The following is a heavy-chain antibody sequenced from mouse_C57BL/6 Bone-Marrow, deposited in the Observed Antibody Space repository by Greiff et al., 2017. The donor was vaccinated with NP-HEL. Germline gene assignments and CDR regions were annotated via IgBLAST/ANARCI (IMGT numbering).Heavy chain of an antibody. V-gene: IGHV1-59*01. J-gene: IGHJ4*01. CDR2: IDPSDSYT. CDR1: GYTFTSYW. D-gene: IGHD2-4*01. CDR3: ARPSIYYDYVYAMDY. Sequence: QVQLQQPWAELVRPGTSVKLSCKASGYTFTSYWMHWVKQRPGQGLEWIGVIDPSDSYTNYNQKFKGKATLTVDTSSSTAYMQLSSLTSEDSAVYYCARPSIYYDYVYAMDYWGQGTSVTVSS.